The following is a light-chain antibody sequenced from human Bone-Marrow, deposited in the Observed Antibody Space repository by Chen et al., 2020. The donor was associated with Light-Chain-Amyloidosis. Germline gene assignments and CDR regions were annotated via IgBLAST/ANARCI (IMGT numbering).Light chain of an antibody. J-gene: IGLJ3*02. Sequence: YVLTQPSSLSVAPGQTATIACGGNNIGSTSAHWYQQTPGQAPLLVVYDYSDRPSGIPERLSGSNSGNTATLTISRVEAGDEADYYCQVWDRSSDRPVFGGGTKLTVL. V-gene: IGLV3-21*02. CDR2: DYS. CDR3: QVWDRSSDRPV. CDR1: NIGSTS.